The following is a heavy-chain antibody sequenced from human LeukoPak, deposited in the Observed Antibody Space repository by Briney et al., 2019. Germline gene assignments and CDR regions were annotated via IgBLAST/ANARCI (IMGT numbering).Heavy chain of an antibody. J-gene: IGHJ4*02. CDR2: IKQDGSVE. V-gene: IGHV3-7*01. Sequence: PGGSLRLSCAASGFTFENYWMSWVRQAPGKGPEWVANIKQDGSVEHYLGSVKGRFNISRDNAKNSLILQMNSLRVEDTAVYYCARWAGVTDYWGQGTLVTVSS. D-gene: IGHD5-18*01. CDR1: GFTFENYW. CDR3: ARWAGVTDY.